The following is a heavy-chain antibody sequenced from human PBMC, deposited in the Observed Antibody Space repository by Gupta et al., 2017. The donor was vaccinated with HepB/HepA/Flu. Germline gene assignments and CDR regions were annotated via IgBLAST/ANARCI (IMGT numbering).Heavy chain of an antibody. D-gene: IGHD2-15*01. J-gene: IGHJ5*02. CDR3: ARRKGCSGGSCYLPFDP. CDR1: GYTFTSYD. CDR2: MNPNSGNT. V-gene: IGHV1-8*01. Sequence: QVQLVQSGAEVKKPGASVKVSCKASGYTFTSYDINWVRQATGQGLEWMGWMNPNSGNTGYAQKFQGRVTMTRNTSISTAYMELSSLRSEDTAVYYCARRKGCSGGSCYLPFDPWGQGTLVTVSS.